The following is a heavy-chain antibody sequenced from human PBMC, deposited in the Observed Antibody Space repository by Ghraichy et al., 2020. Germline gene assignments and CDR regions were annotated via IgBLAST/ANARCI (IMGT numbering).Heavy chain of an antibody. CDR2: ISSSSSYI. CDR1: GFTFSSYS. D-gene: IGHD6-19*01. CDR3: ARRGDLLEYSSGWYATDY. Sequence: ASLNTSCAASGFTFSSYSMNWVRQAPGKGLEWVSSISSSSSYIYYADSVKGRFTISRDNAKNSLYLQMNSLRAEDTAVYYCARRGDLLEYSSGWYATDYWGQGTLVTVSS. V-gene: IGHV3-21*01. J-gene: IGHJ4*02.